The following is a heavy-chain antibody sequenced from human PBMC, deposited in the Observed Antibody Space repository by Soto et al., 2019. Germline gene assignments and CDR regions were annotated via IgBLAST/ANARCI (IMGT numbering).Heavy chain of an antibody. J-gene: IGHJ3*01. CDR1: GYNFANFW. D-gene: IGHD3-10*01. CDR3: AAGYITGPDAFEV. V-gene: IGHV5-51*01. CDR2: IFPGDSDT. Sequence: GQSLKISCKGSGYNFANFWIGWVRLMPGKGLEWMGMIFPGDSDTKNSPSLVCQITMSVDKSDSSAYLQWRSLKASDTPIYYCAAGYITGPDAFEVTGQGTML.